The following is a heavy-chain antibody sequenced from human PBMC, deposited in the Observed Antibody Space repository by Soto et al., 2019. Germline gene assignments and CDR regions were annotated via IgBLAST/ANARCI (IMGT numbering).Heavy chain of an antibody. CDR2: ISYDGSNK. V-gene: IGHV3-30*18. CDR3: AKGSPRYSSSANFDY. CDR1: GVTFSSYG. Sequence: PVGSQRLSYAASGVTFSSYGMHWVRQAPGKGLEWVAVISYDGSNKYYADSVKGRFTISRDNSKNTLYLQMNSLRAEDTAVYYCAKGSPRYSSSANFDYWGQGTLVPVSS. J-gene: IGHJ4*02. D-gene: IGHD6-6*01.